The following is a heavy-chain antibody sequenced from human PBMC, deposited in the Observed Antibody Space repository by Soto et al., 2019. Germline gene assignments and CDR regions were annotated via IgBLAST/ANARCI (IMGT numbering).Heavy chain of an antibody. CDR3: SRGRVCTAMPWHY. V-gene: IGHV4-59*01. CDR2: ISYSGST. J-gene: IGHJ4*02. CDR1: GGSISSYY. D-gene: IGHD5-18*01. Sequence: SETLSLTCTVSGGSISSYYWSWILQSPGKGLEWIGYISYSGSTKYNPSLKSRVTISVDTSKNQFSLKLSSVTAADTAVYYCSRGRVCTAMPWHYWGQGTLVTVSS.